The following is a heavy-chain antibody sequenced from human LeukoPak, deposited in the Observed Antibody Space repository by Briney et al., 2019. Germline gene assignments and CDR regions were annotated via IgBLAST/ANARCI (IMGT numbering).Heavy chain of an antibody. CDR3: AKVLGSLRTNDAFDI. Sequence: PGGSLRLFCVAPGFTFSSYGVHWVRQAPGKGLEWVAFIRYDGSKQYDADSVKGRFTISRDNSKNTLYLQMNSLRPEDTAVYYCAKVLGSLRTNDAFDIWGQGTVVTVSS. V-gene: IGHV3-30*02. D-gene: IGHD1-14*01. J-gene: IGHJ3*02. CDR1: GFTFSSYG. CDR2: IRYDGSKQ.